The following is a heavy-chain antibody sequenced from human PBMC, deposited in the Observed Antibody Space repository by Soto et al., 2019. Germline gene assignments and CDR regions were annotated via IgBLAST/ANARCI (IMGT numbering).Heavy chain of an antibody. V-gene: IGHV4-61*01. D-gene: IGHD5-18*01. CDR1: GDSVGSRSYY. J-gene: IGHJ4*02. CDR2: IDYSGNT. Sequence: SETLSLTCAFSGDSVGSRSYYWTWVRQPPGKGLEWIGYIDYSGNTNYDPSLQSRVTMSLDTSKNQFSLKLTSVTAADTAFYYCARDIRGYSRAFDYWGQGIMVTVSS. CDR3: ARDIRGYSRAFDY.